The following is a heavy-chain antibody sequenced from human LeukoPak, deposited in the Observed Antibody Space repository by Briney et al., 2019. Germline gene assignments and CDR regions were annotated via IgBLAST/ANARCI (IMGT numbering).Heavy chain of an antibody. V-gene: IGHV3-33*01. CDR2: IAYDGSRA. J-gene: IGHJ4*02. Sequence: GGSLRLSCAGSGFTFGGYGMHWFRQTPGKGLEWVAVIAYDGSRAFYADSVKGRFTISRDNSKNTMSVQMDDPRAEDTAVYYCTRYNNDHFDYWGQGTLVTVSS. CDR1: GFTFGGYG. D-gene: IGHD1-14*01. CDR3: TRYNNDHFDY.